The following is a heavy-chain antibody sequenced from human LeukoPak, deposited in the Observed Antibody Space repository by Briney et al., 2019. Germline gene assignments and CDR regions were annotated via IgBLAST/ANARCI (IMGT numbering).Heavy chain of an antibody. V-gene: IGHV4-61*02. Sequence: QPSETLSLTCSVSGDSMTSGSYYWSWIRQPAGKGLEWIGRIYSTGSPNYNPSLKSRVTISIDASKNQFFLNLTSVTAADTAVYYCARDFRTSWYGGTNWFDPWGQGTLVTVSS. CDR3: ARDFRTSWYGGTNWFDP. J-gene: IGHJ5*02. CDR1: GDSMTSGSYY. CDR2: IYSTGSP. D-gene: IGHD4-23*01.